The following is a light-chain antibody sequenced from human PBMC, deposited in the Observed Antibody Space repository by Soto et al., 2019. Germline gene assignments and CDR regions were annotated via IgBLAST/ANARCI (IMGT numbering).Light chain of an antibody. CDR3: QSYDSSSVV. J-gene: IGLJ2*01. Sequence: NFMLTQPHSVSESQGKTVTISCTRSSGSIGSNYVQWYQQRPGSAPTTVIYEDKQRPSGVPDRFSGSTDGSSNSASLTISGLQTEDEADYYCQSYDSSSVVFGGGTKLTVL. CDR2: EDK. CDR1: SGSIGSNY. V-gene: IGLV6-57*04.